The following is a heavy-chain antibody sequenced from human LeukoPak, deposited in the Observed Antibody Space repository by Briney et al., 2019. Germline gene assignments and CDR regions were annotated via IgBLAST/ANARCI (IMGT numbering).Heavy chain of an antibody. J-gene: IGHJ4*02. V-gene: IGHV3-23*01. D-gene: IGHD6-13*01. CDR1: GFTFSSYA. CDR3: AKSQGGLYSSSKYYFDY. CDR2: ISGSGGNT. Sequence: HPGGSLRLSCAAAGFTFSSYAMSWVRQAPGKGLEWVSAISGSGGNTYYADSVKGRFTISRDNSKNTLYLQMNSLRAEDTAVYYCAKSQGGLYSSSKYYFDYWGQGTLVTVSS.